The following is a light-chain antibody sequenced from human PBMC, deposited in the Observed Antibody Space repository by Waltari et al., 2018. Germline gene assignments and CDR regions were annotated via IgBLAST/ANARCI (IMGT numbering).Light chain of an antibody. CDR2: TNT. Sequence: QSLLTQPPSVSGAPGQRVTISCTGSTSNIGAGYDVHWYQQLPGAAPKLLIYTNTNRPSGVPDRFSASKSDTSASLAITGLQAEDEADYYCHSYDVSLRGSVFGGGTKLTVL. CDR1: TSNIGAGYD. J-gene: IGLJ3*02. CDR3: HSYDVSLRGSV. V-gene: IGLV1-40*01.